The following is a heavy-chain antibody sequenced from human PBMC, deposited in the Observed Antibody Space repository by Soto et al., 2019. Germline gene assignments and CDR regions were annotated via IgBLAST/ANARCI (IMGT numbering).Heavy chain of an antibody. CDR1: GFTFSSYG. J-gene: IGHJ6*04. V-gene: IGHV3-33*01. CDR2: IWYDGSND. D-gene: IGHD2-2*01. Sequence: PGGSLRLSCAASGFTFSSYGMHWVRQAPGKGLEWVAVIWYDGSNDDYVDSVKGRFTISRDNSNNMLYLEMNRLRAEDTAIYYCTRGYCSSYSCYGAAMDVWGKGTTVTVSS. CDR3: TRGYCSSYSCYGAAMDV.